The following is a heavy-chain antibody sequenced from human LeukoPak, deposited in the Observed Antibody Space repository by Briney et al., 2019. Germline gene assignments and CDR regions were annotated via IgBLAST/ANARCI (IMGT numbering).Heavy chain of an antibody. CDR1: GYTFTGYY. D-gene: IGHD2-21*01. J-gene: IGHJ5*02. CDR3: ARHMALRRDWFYP. V-gene: IGHV1-2*02. Sequence: ASVKVSCKASGYTFTGYYMHWVRQAPGQGLEWMGWINPNSGGTNYAQKFQGRVTMTRDTSISTAYMELSRLRSDDTAVYYCARHMALRRDWFYPWGQGTLVTVSS. CDR2: INPNSGGT.